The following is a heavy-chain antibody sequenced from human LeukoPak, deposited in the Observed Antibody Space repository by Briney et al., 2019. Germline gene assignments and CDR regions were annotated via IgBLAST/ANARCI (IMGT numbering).Heavy chain of an antibody. D-gene: IGHD1-26*01. CDR1: GGSISSYY. V-gene: IGHV4-59*01. J-gene: IGHJ3*02. CDR2: IYYSGST. Sequence: SETLSLTCTVSGGSISSYYWSWIRQPPGKGLEWIGYIYYSGSTNYNPSLKSRVTISVDTSKNQFSLKLSSVTAADTAVYYCARVPQGSGSPGGFDIWGQGTMVTASS. CDR3: ARVPQGSGSPGGFDI.